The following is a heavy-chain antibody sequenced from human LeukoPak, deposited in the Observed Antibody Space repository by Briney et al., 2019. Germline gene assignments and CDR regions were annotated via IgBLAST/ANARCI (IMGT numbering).Heavy chain of an antibody. CDR3: ASLFLGYCSSTSCPTDY. D-gene: IGHD2-2*01. CDR1: RFTFSNYW. V-gene: IGHV3-7*03. Sequence: TGGSLRLSCAASRFTFSNYWMTWVRQAPGKGLEWVANIKQDGSERYYVDSVKGRFTISRDNAKNSLYLQMNSLRAEDTAVYYCASLFLGYCSSTSCPTDYWGQGTLVTVSS. CDR2: IKQDGSER. J-gene: IGHJ4*02.